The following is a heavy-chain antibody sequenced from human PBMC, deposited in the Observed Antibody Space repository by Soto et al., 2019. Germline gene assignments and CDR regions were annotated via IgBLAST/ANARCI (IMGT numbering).Heavy chain of an antibody. CDR3: ARDLGTIFGVVTFHWFDP. CDR1: GYTFTSYG. V-gene: IGHV1-18*01. CDR2: ISAYNGNT. D-gene: IGHD3-3*01. Sequence: GASVKVSCKASGYTFTSYGISWVRQAHGQGLEWMGWISAYNGNTNYAQKLQGRVTMTADTSTSTAYMELRSLRSDDAAVYYCARDLGTIFGVVTFHWFDPWGQGTLVTVSS. J-gene: IGHJ5*02.